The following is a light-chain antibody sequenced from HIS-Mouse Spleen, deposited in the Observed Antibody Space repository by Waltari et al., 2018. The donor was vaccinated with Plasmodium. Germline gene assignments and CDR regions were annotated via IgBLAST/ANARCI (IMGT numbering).Light chain of an antibody. CDR2: QDS. J-gene: IGLJ2*01. Sequence: SYELTQPPSVSVSPGQTASITCSGDKLGYKYACWYQQKPGQSPVLVIYQDSQRPSGIPERFPGSNSGNTATLTISGTQAMDEADYYCQAWDSSTVVFGGGTKLTVL. CDR3: QAWDSSTVV. V-gene: IGLV3-1*01. CDR1: KLGYKY.